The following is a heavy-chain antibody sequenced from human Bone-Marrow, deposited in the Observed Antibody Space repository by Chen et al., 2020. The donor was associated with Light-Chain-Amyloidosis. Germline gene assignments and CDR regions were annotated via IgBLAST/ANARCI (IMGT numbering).Heavy chain of an antibody. D-gene: IGHD3-10*01. CDR2: ISGSGSSP. V-gene: IGHV3-23*01. J-gene: IGHJ6*02. CDR3: SREVTTHYGMDV. Sequence: EVQLLESGGGLVQPGGSLRLSCAASGFTFSSYPMSWVRQAPGKGLEWISGISGSGSSPYYADSVKGRFTISRDNSKDTLYLQMNSLRAEDTAIYYCSREVTTHYGMDVWGQGTAVTVSS. CDR1: GFTFSSYP.